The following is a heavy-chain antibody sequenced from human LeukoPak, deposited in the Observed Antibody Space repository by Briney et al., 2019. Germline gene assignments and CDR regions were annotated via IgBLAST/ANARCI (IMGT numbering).Heavy chain of an antibody. CDR2: IRSTPDGGAT. V-gene: IGHV3-15*01. Sequence: GGSLRLSCAASGFTFISSWMTWVRQAPGKGLEWVGRIRSTPDGGATDYASPVKGRFTISRDDSKNTLYLQMSSLRTEDTAVYYCATDLHFGYCTATSCANYWGQGTLVTVSS. D-gene: IGHD2-2*03. CDR3: ATDLHFGYCTATSCANY. J-gene: IGHJ4*02. CDR1: GFTFISSW.